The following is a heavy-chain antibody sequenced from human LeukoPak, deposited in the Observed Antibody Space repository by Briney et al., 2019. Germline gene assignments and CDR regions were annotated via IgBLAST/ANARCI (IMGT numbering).Heavy chain of an antibody. V-gene: IGHV4-61*02. CDR2: IYTSGST. CDR3: AGGGYSYGYFDSLDI. Sequence: SETLFLTCTVSGSSISSGVHYWNWIRQPAGKGLEWIGRIYTSGSTNYNFSLKSRVTISLDTSKNQFSLKLSSVTAADTAVYFCAGGGYSYGYFDSLDIWGRGTMVTASS. D-gene: IGHD5-18*01. CDR1: GSSISSGVHY. J-gene: IGHJ3*02.